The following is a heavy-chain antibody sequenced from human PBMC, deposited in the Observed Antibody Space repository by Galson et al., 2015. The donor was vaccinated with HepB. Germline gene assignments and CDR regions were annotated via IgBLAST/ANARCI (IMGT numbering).Heavy chain of an antibody. CDR2: ITPSGDNT. J-gene: IGHJ4*02. D-gene: IGHD6-19*01. V-gene: IGHV3-23*01. Sequence: SLRLSCAASGFAFDTYAMSWVRQAPGKGLEWISAITPSGDNTYSADSMKGRFTISRDNSRNTLFLQMNSLRADDTAIYFCAKVFPEKTDGWYRQALYYFDSWGQGTRVTVSS. CDR1: GFAFDTYA. CDR3: AKVFPEKTDGWYRQALYYFDS.